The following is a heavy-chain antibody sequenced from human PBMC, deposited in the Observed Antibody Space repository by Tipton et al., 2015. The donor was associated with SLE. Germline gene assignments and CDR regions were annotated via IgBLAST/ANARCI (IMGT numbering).Heavy chain of an antibody. Sequence: QSGPEVKKPGASVKVSCKASGYTFTSYAISWVRQAPGQGLEWMGWINPYTGNTDYAQKVQGRVTMTTDTSRSTAYLDLRSLRPYDTAVYYCAERYDTFEIWGQGTMVSVSS. CDR1: GYTFTSYA. V-gene: IGHV1-18*01. D-gene: IGHD1-1*01. CDR3: AERYDTFEI. J-gene: IGHJ3*02. CDR2: INPYTGNT.